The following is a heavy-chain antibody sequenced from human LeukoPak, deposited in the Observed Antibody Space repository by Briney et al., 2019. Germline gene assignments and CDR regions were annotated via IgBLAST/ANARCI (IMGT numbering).Heavy chain of an antibody. CDR2: INPSGGT. J-gene: IGHJ4*01. CDR1: GYTFSIYN. Sequence: ASVKVSCKASGYTFSIYNMHWVRQAPGQGLEWMGIINPSGGTSYAQKLQGRITMTRDTSTSTLYMELSRLKSEDTAVYYCGREGVAGTGLDYWGQGTLVTVSS. CDR3: GREGVAGTGLDY. V-gene: IGHV1-46*01. D-gene: IGHD6-13*01.